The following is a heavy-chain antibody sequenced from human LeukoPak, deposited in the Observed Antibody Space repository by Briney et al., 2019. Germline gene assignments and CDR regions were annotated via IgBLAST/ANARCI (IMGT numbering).Heavy chain of an antibody. CDR2: ISSSGSTI. CDR3: ARGQGAYSGYDYDY. D-gene: IGHD5-12*01. V-gene: IGHV3-48*03. J-gene: IGHJ4*02. Sequence: GGSLRLSCAASGFTFSSYEMNWVRQAPGEGLEWVSYISSSGSTIHYADSVKGRFTISRDNAKNSLYPQMSSLRAEDTAVYYCARGQGAYSGYDYDYWGQGTLVTVSS. CDR1: GFTFSSYE.